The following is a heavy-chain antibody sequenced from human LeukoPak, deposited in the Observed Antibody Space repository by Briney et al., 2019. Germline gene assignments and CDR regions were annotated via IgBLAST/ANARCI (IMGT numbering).Heavy chain of an antibody. CDR2: ISAYNGNT. Sequence: ASVKVSCKASGYTFTSYGISWVRQAPGQGLEWMGWISAYNGNTNYAQKLQGRVTMTTDTSTSTAYMELRSLRSDDTAVYYCARDATTLPPPPYYYYYGMDVWAKGTTVTVSS. J-gene: IGHJ6*04. CDR3: ARDATTLPPPPYYYYYGMDV. V-gene: IGHV1-18*04. CDR1: GYTFTSYG. D-gene: IGHD1-14*01.